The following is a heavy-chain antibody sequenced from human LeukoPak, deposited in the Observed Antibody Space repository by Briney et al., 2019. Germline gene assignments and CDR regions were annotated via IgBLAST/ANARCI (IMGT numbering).Heavy chain of an antibody. CDR2: ISNGGAGT. CDR1: GFNFRSHA. V-gene: IGHV3-23*01. CDR3: AKDHGTNVYDPFDY. Sequence: GESLRLSCAASGFNFRSHAMSWARQAPGKGLEWVSVISNGGAGTYYADSVKGRFTISRDNSKSTLYLQMSSLRAEDTAVYYCAKDHGTNVYDPFDYWGQGTLVTVSS. J-gene: IGHJ4*02. D-gene: IGHD2-8*01.